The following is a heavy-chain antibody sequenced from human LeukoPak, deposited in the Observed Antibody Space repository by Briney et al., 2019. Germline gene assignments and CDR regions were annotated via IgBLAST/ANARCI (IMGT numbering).Heavy chain of an antibody. V-gene: IGHV4-38-2*02. CDR3: ARGLPLPQFDY. CDR1: GYSINNGYY. D-gene: IGHD4-11*01. J-gene: IGHJ4*02. Sequence: SETLSLTCIVSGYSINNGYYWGWIRQPPGKGLEWIGSMYHSGSTFYTPSLKSRVTISIDTSKNQFSLKLSSVTAADTAVYYCARGLPLPQFDYWGQGTLVTVSS. CDR2: MYHSGST.